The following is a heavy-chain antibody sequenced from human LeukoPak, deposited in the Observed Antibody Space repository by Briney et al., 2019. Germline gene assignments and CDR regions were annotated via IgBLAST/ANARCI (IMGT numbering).Heavy chain of an antibody. CDR2: IGGRGGST. Sequence: GGSLRLSCAASGFRFSDFTMTWVRQAPGKGPEWVSAIGGRGGSTYYADSLGGRFTISRDNSKNTLYLQMNSLRAEDTAVYYCAREGGGYDTYYFDYWGQGTLVTVSS. D-gene: IGHD5-12*01. V-gene: IGHV3-23*01. CDR3: AREGGGYDTYYFDY. J-gene: IGHJ4*02. CDR1: GFRFSDFT.